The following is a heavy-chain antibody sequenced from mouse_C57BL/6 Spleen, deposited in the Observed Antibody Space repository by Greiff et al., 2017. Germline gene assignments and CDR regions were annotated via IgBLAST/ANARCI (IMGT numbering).Heavy chain of an antibody. D-gene: IGHD2-10*02. V-gene: IGHV5-4*03. Sequence: EVKLVESGGGLVKPGGSLKLSCAASGFTFSSYAMSWVRQTPEKRLEWVATISDGGSYTYYPDNVKGRFTISRDNAKNNLYLQMSHLKSEDTAMYYCAGGGYEAPFAYWGQGTLVTVSA. CDR3: AGGGYEAPFAY. CDR1: GFTFSSYA. CDR2: ISDGGSYT. J-gene: IGHJ3*01.